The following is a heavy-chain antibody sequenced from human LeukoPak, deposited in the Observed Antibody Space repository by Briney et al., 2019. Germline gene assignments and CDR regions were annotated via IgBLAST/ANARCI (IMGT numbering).Heavy chain of an antibody. CDR1: GFTFSSYG. CDR3: AKRDYYDSSGLPDY. D-gene: IGHD3-22*01. V-gene: IGHV3-30*18. CDR2: ISYDGSNK. J-gene: IGHJ4*02. Sequence: GGSLRLSCAASGFTFSSYGMHWVRQAPGKGLEWVAVISYDGSNKYYADSVKGRFAISRDNSKNTLYLQMNSLRAEDTAVYYCAKRDYYDSSGLPDYWGQGTLVTVSS.